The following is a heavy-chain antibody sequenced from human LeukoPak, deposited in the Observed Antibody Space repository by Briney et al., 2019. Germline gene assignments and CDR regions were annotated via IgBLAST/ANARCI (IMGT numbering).Heavy chain of an antibody. CDR1: GYTFTSNY. J-gene: IGHJ4*02. CDR3: ARGSGSYYHPFDY. Sequence: ASVKVSCKAFGYTFTSNYMHWVRQAPGQGPEWMGVISPSGGSTTYAQKFQGRVTLTRDMSTSTDYLELSSLRSEDTAVYYCARGSGSYYHPFDYSGQGTLVTVSS. CDR2: ISPSGGST. V-gene: IGHV1-46*01. D-gene: IGHD1-26*01.